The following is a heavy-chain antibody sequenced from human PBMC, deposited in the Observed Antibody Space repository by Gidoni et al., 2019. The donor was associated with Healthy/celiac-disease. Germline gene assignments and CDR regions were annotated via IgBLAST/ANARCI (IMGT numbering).Heavy chain of an antibody. V-gene: IGHV3-64D*06. CDR2: ISSNGGST. CDR1: GFPFSSYA. D-gene: IGHD6-13*01. J-gene: IGHJ4*02. Sequence: EVQLVESGGGLVQPGGSMRLSGSASGFPFSSYAMHWVRQAPGKGLEYVSAISSNGGSTYYADSVKGRFTISRDNSKNTLYLQMSSLRAEDTAVYYCVKVSSYGSSWYFDYWGQGTLVTVSS. CDR3: VKVSSYGSSWYFDY.